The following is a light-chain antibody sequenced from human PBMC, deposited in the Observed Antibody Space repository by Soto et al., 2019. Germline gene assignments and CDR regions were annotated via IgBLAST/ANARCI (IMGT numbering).Light chain of an antibody. CDR3: AGWDGSLKGFV. V-gene: IGLV1-44*01. CDR2: ENN. J-gene: IGLJ1*01. CDR1: ASNIGRDP. Sequence: QSVLTQPPSASGAPGQRVTISCSGSASNIGRDPVNWYQQVPGTAPKLLIYENNHRPSGVPDRFSGSKSGTSASLVISGLQSEDAAEYFCAGWDGSLKGFVFGNGTKVTV.